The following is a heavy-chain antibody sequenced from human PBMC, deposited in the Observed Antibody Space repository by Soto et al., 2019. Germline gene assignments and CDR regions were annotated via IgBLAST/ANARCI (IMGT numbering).Heavy chain of an antibody. Sequence: SQTLSLTCAISGDSVSSDSAAWNWIRQSPSRGLEWLGRAYYRSKWYIEYAPSVNSRITINPDTSKNQLSLQLISVNPEDTAVYYCVRSRGCIAVTSVTNYYYYYGMDVWRQGTTVTVS. CDR3: VRSRGCIAVTSVTNYYYYYGMDV. CDR2: AYYRSKWYI. V-gene: IGHV6-1*01. D-gene: IGHD6-19*01. J-gene: IGHJ6*02. CDR1: GDSVSSDSAA.